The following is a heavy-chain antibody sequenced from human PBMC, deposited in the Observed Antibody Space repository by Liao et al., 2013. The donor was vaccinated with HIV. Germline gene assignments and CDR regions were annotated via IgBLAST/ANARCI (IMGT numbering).Heavy chain of an antibody. V-gene: IGHV4-34*01. J-gene: IGHJ3*02. CDR1: GGSLSGYY. D-gene: IGHD3-10*02. CDR3: ARGGPRQSMFDAFDI. Sequence: QVQLQQWGAGLLKPSETLSLTCAVYGGSLSGYYWSWSRQPPGKGLEWIGEINHSGSTNYNPSLKSRVTISVDTSKNQFSLKLSSVTAADTAVYYCARGGPRQSMFDAFDIWGQGTMVTVSS. CDR2: INHSGST.